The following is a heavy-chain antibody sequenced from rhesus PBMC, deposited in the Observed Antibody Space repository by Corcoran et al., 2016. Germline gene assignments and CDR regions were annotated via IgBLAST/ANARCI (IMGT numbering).Heavy chain of an antibody. J-gene: IGHJ1*01. D-gene: IGHD6-31*01. CDR1: GGSISSGYYY. CDR2: ITYSGST. V-gene: IGHV4-122*02. Sequence: QVQLQESGPGLVKPSETLSLTCAVSGGSISSGYYYWSWIRQPPGKGLEWIGYITYSGSTSYNPSLKGRVTISRDTSKNQFSLKLSSVTAADTAVYYCARDWAAEEYFEFWGQGALVTVSS. CDR3: ARDWAAEEYFEF.